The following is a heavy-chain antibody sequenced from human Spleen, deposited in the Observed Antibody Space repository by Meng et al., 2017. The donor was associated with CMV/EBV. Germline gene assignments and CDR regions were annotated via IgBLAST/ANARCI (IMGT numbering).Heavy chain of an antibody. CDR2: IFGGGDKI. CDR3: AKALLLREGTSGTFLFDL. Sequence: GGSLRLSCAASGFSFDGYAVNWVRQAPGKGLEWVSVIFGGGDKIYYADSVKGRFTMSRDDSENTVHLQMKSLRAEDTAVYYCAKALLLREGTSGTFLFDLWGQGTLVTVSS. CDR1: GFSFDGYA. J-gene: IGHJ5*02. D-gene: IGHD1-1*01. V-gene: IGHV3-23*03.